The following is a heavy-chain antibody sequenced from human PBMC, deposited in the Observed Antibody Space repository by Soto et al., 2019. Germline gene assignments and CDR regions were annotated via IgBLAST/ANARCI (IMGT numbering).Heavy chain of an antibody. D-gene: IGHD2-15*01. CDR3: ARDRSGTLLVVVAAAGDAFDI. CDR1: GFTFSSYG. CDR2: INSDGSST. J-gene: IGHJ3*02. Sequence: GGSLRLSCAASGFTFSSYGMHWVRQAPGKGLVWVSRINSDGSSTSYADSVKGRFTISRDNAKNTLYLQMNSLRAEDTAVYYCARDRSGTLLVVVAAAGDAFDIWGQGTMVTVSS. V-gene: IGHV3-74*01.